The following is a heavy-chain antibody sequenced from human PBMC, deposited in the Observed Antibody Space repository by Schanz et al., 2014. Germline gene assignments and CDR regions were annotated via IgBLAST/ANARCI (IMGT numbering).Heavy chain of an antibody. Sequence: QVQLVESGGGVVQPGRSLRLSCAASGFTFSSYGMHWVRQAPGKWLEWVAVIWYDGNNKFYADSVKGRFIISRDNSKNTLDLQMNSLRDEDTALYYCTRDRGALINHNDALDLWGQGTMVSVSS. V-gene: IGHV3-33*01. CDR1: GFTFSSYG. CDR3: TRDRGALINHNDALDL. J-gene: IGHJ3*01. CDR2: IWYDGNNK. D-gene: IGHD3-16*01.